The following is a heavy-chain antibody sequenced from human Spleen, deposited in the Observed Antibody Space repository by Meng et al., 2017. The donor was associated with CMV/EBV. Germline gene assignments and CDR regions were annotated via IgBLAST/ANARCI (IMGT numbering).Heavy chain of an antibody. CDR1: GFTFDDYA. Sequence: GESLKISCGAFGFTFDDYAMHWVRQAPGKGLEWVSLISWDGGGTYYADSVKGRFTISRDNSKNTLYLQMNSLRVEDTAVYYCAKAFSSSWYREYYDYWGQGTLVTVSS. CDR3: AKAFSSSWYREYYDY. V-gene: IGHV3-43D*03. J-gene: IGHJ4*02. CDR2: ISWDGGGT. D-gene: IGHD6-13*01.